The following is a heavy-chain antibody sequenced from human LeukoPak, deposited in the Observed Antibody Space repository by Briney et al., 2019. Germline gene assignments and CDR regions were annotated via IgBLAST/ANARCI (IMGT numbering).Heavy chain of an antibody. D-gene: IGHD4-23*01. CDR1: GGSISSYY. J-gene: IGHJ4*02. CDR2: IYYSGST. CDR3: ATTPYYGGNRPYYFDY. Sequence: SETLSLTCTVSGGSISSYYWSWIGQPPGKGLEWIGYIYYSGSTNYNPSLKSRVTISVDTSKNQFSLKLSSVTAADTAVYYCATTPYYGGNRPYYFDYWGQGTLVTVSS. V-gene: IGHV4-59*08.